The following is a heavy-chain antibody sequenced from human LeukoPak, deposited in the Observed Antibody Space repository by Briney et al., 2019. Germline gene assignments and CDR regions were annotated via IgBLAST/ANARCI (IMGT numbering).Heavy chain of an antibody. CDR3: AKDPRTVAAYYFDY. CDR2: ISRDGRDK. Sequence: PGGSLRLSCAASGFTFSDYYMSWIRQAPGKGLEWVAVISRDGRDKHHADSVKGRFTISRDNSKNTLYLQMDSLRAEDTAVYFCAKDPRTVAAYYFDYWGQGILVTVSS. D-gene: IGHD2-15*01. CDR1: GFTFSDYY. V-gene: IGHV3-30*18. J-gene: IGHJ4*02.